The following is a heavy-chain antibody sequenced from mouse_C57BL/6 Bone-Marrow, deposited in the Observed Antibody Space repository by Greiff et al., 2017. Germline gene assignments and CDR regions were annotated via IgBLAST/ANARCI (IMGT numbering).Heavy chain of an antibody. J-gene: IGHJ1*03. CDR1: GYTFTSYW. CDR3: ARCPFYYSSSYGYFDV. Sequence: VQLQQPGAELVRPGSSVKLSCKASGYTFTSYWMHWVKQRPIQGLEWIGNIDPSDSETHYNQKFKDKATLTVDKSSSTAYMQLSSLTSENSAVYYCARCPFYYSSSYGYFDVWGTGTTVTVSS. V-gene: IGHV1-52*01. CDR2: IDPSDSET. D-gene: IGHD1-1*01.